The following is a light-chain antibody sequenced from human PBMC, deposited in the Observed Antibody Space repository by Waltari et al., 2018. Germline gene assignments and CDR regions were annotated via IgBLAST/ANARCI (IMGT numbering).Light chain of an antibody. CDR1: SSNIGSNT. Sequence: QSFLTQPPSASGTPGQRVTISCSGSSSNIGSNTVNWYQQLPGTAPKLLIDSNNQWPSGVPDRFSGSKSGTSASLAISGLQSEDEADYYCAAWDDSLNGVVFGGGTKLTVL. J-gene: IGLJ2*01. CDR2: SNN. V-gene: IGLV1-44*01. CDR3: AAWDDSLNGVV.